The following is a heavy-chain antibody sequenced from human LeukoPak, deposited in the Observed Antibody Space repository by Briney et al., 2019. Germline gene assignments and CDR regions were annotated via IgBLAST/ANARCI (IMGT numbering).Heavy chain of an antibody. CDR2: TNWDGGST. D-gene: IGHD1-7*01. CDR3: ARSSRELGGYAPWELMPPFDY. Sequence: GGSLRLSCAASGFNFDDYGMAWVRQAPGKGLEWVSGTNWDGGSTGYADSVKGRFTISRDNAKNSLYLQMNSLRAEDTAVYYCARSSRELGGYAPWELMPPFDYWGQGTLVTVSS. V-gene: IGHV3-20*04. J-gene: IGHJ4*02. CDR1: GFNFDDYG.